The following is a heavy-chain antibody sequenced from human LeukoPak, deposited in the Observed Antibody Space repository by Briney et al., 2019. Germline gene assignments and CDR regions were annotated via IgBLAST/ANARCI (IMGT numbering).Heavy chain of an antibody. CDR2: INHSGST. J-gene: IGHJ5*02. CDR1: GGSFSGYY. Sequence: PSETLSLTCAVYGGSFSGYYWSWIRQPPGKGLEWIGEINHSGSTNYTPSLKSRVTMSVDTSNNQFSLKLNSVTAADTAVYYCAKAAGYSTIYWFDPWGQGTLVTVSS. V-gene: IGHV4-34*01. CDR3: AKAAGYSTIYWFDP. D-gene: IGHD6-13*01.